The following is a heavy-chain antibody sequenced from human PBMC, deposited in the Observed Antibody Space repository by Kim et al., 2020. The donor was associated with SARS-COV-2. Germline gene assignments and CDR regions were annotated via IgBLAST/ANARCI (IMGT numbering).Heavy chain of an antibody. V-gene: IGHV3-48*02. J-gene: IGHJ3*02. CDR3: ARDKGYQRVDRDAFDI. Sequence: VKGRFTITRDNGKNSLYLQMNSLRDEDAAVYYCARDKGYQRVDRDAFDIWGQGTMVTVS. D-gene: IGHD5-12*01.